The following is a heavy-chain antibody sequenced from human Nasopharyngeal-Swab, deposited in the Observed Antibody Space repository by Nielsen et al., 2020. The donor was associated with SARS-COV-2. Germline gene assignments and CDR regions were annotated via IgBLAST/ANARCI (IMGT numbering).Heavy chain of an antibody. CDR2: VNTYNT. Sequence: ASVKVSCKASGYTFSNYGISWVRQAPGQGLEWMGWVNTYNTRYAKKFQDRVTLTTDTSTSTAYMELRSLRSDDTAVYYCARPDSGTYSRLDYWGQGTLVTVSS. CDR3: ARPDSGTYSRLDY. J-gene: IGHJ4*02. D-gene: IGHD1-26*01. V-gene: IGHV1-18*01. CDR1: GYTFSNYG.